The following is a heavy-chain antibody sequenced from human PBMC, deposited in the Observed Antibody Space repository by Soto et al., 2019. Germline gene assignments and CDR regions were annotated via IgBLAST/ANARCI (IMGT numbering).Heavy chain of an antibody. CDR2: IYYSGST. CDR1: GGSISSYY. J-gene: IGHJ6*02. CDR3: ARGRDYSYYGMDV. D-gene: IGHD3-10*01. Sequence: SETLSLTCTVSGGSISSYYWSWIRQPPGKGLEWIGYIYYSGSTYYNPSLKSRVTISVDTSKNQFSLKLSSVTAADTAVYYCARGRDYSYYGMDVWGQGTTVTVSS. V-gene: IGHV4-30-4*01.